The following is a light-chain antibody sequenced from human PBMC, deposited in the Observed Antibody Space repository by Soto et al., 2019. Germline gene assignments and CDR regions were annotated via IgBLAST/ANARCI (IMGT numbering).Light chain of an antibody. CDR1: SSNIGTNY. CDR2: DNN. V-gene: IGLV1-51*01. Sequence: QSVMTQPPSVSAAPGQKVTISCSGSSSNIGTNYVSWYQQFPGTAPKLLIYDNNKRPSGIPDRFSGSKSVTSVTLGITGLKTGDEGDYYCGTWDGSVSAWVFGGGTKQTVL. J-gene: IGLJ3*02. CDR3: GTWDGSVSAWV.